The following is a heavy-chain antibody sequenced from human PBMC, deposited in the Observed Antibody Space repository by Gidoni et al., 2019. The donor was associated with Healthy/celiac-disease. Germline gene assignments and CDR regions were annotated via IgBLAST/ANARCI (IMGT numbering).Heavy chain of an antibody. J-gene: IGHJ4*02. Sequence: EVQLVESGGGLVKPGGSLRLSCAASGFTFRSYSMNWVRQAPGKGLEWVSSISSSSSYIYYADSVKGRFTISRDNAKNSLYLQMNSLRAEDTAVYYCARVRYSGSYEDYWGQGTLVTVSS. CDR3: ARVRYSGSYEDY. D-gene: IGHD1-26*01. CDR1: GFTFRSYS. CDR2: ISSSSSYI. V-gene: IGHV3-21*01.